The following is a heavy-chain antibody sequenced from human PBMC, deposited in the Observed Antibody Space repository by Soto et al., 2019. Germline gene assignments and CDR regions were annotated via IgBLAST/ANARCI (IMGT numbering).Heavy chain of an antibody. J-gene: IGHJ4*02. V-gene: IGHV5-51*01. D-gene: IGHD2-15*01. Sequence: GESLKISCKGSGYSFSNYWIAWVRQMPGKGLEWMGIIFPADSDTKYSPSFQGQVTISADKSISTAYLQWSSLKASDTAMYYCASPVVVPSTMNYFDYWGQGSLVTVSS. CDR2: IFPADSDT. CDR1: GYSFSNYW. CDR3: ASPVVVPSTMNYFDY.